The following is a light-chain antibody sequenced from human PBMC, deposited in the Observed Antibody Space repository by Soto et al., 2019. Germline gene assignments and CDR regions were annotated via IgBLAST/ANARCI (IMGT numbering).Light chain of an antibody. CDR1: QSISRY. Sequence: DIQMTQSTSSLSASVGYRITITCLASQSISRYLNWYQHKPGKAPKLLINAASSLERGVPSRFSGGGSGTDFTLNISSLQPDDFATYYCQHYNSYSEAFGQGTRLEIK. J-gene: IGKJ5*01. CDR3: QHYNSYSEA. V-gene: IGKV1-5*01. CDR2: AAS.